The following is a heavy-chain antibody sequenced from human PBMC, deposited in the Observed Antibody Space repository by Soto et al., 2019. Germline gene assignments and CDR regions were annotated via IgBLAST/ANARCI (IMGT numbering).Heavy chain of an antibody. CDR2: ISGSGGST. Sequence: GGSLRLSCAASGFTFSSYAMSWVRQAPGKGLEWVSAISGSGGSTYYADSVKGRFTISRDNSKNTLYLQMNSLIAEETAVYYCAKAHTGGYYYYYYYMDDWGKGTTVTVSS. D-gene: IGHD2-2*02. V-gene: IGHV3-23*01. J-gene: IGHJ6*03. CDR3: AKAHTGGYYYYYYYMDD. CDR1: GFTFSSYA.